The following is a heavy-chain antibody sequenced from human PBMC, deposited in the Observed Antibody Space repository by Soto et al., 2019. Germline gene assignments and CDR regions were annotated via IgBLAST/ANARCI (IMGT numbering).Heavy chain of an antibody. CDR2: IIPKFGTA. V-gene: IGHV1-69*13. Sequence: QVQLVQSGAEVKKPGSSVKVSCKASVGSFSTYGINWVRLAPGQGLEWMGVIIPKFGTAKYAQKFRGRVTITADESTNTAYIELNYLRSEDTAVYFCARELDPYYGGNSLSLDYWGQGTLVTFSS. CDR3: ARELDPYYGGNSLSLDY. D-gene: IGHD4-17*01. J-gene: IGHJ4*02. CDR1: VGSFSTYG.